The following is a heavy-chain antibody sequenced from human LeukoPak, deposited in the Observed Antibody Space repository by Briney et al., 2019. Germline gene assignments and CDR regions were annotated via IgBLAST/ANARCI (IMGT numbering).Heavy chain of an antibody. CDR1: GFTFSSYG. Sequence: GGTLRLSCAASGFTFSSYGTHWVRQAPGKGLEWVAVISYDGSNKYYADSVKGRFTISRDNSKNTLYLQMNSLRAEDTAVYYCAKDLPWFDPWGQGTLVTVSS. CDR2: ISYDGSNK. J-gene: IGHJ5*02. V-gene: IGHV3-30*18. CDR3: AKDLPWFDP.